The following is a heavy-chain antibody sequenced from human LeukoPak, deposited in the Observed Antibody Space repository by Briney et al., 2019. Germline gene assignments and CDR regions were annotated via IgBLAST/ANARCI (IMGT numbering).Heavy chain of an antibody. Sequence: PGESLRHLRSPWWLDDSINYMRGARQAPVKGLEWVSLIYSGGSTSYAGSVKGRFTFSRDNSKNTLYLQMNSLRAEDTAVYYCARDRVNWNDVGGLFDYWGQGTLVTVSS. CDR3: ARDRVNWNDVGGLFDY. V-gene: IGHV3-53*01. J-gene: IGHJ4*02. CDR2: IYSGGST. CDR1: WLDDSINY. D-gene: IGHD1-1*01.